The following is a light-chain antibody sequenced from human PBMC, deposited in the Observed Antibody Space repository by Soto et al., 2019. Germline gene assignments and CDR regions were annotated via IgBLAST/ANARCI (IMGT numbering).Light chain of an antibody. CDR2: GAS. CDR1: QSVTSSY. J-gene: IGKJ2*01. CDR3: QEYGGSPLT. Sequence: EIVLTQSPGTLSLSPGERATLSCRASQSVTSSYLAWYQHRPGQAPRLLIYGASSRATGIPDRFSGSGSGPDFTLTISRLEPEDFAVYYCQEYGGSPLTFGQGTKVEIK. V-gene: IGKV3-20*01.